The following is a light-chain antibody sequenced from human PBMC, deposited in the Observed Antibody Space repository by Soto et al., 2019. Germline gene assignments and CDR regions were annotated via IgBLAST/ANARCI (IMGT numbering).Light chain of an antibody. Sequence: QSVLTQPRSVSGSPGQSVTISCTGTSSDVGGYNYVSWYQQHPGKAPKLMIYDVSKRPSGVPDRFSGSKSGNTASLTISGLQAEDEAVYYCCSYAGSYTLFGGGTKLTVL. V-gene: IGLV2-11*01. CDR1: SSDVGGYNY. CDR2: DVS. CDR3: CSYAGSYTL. J-gene: IGLJ2*01.